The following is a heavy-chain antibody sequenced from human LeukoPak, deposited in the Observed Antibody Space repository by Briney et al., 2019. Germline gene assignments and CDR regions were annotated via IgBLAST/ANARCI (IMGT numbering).Heavy chain of an antibody. V-gene: IGHV3-23*01. D-gene: IGHD3-16*01. J-gene: IGHJ4*02. CDR2: IRGNGET. Sequence: GGSLRLSCAASGLSFSSFAMSWVRQCPARGLEWVSSIRGNGETLYADSVKGRFTLSSDSSRNTVYFQLNNLRVEDTAIYYCAKASWVSSTDAVRWGQGTLVTVSS. CDR1: GLSFSSFA. CDR3: AKASWVSSTDAVR.